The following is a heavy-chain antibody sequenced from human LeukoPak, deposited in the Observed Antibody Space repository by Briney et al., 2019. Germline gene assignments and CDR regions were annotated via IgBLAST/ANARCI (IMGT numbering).Heavy chain of an antibody. Sequence: ASVKVSCKAPGYTFTGYYMHWVRQAPGQGLEWMGWINPNSGGTNYAQKFQGRVTMTRDTSISTAYMELSRLRSDDTAVYYCARVLFGVVTPFDYWGQGTLVTVSS. J-gene: IGHJ4*02. CDR2: INPNSGGT. D-gene: IGHD3-3*01. V-gene: IGHV1-2*02. CDR1: GYTFTGYY. CDR3: ARVLFGVVTPFDY.